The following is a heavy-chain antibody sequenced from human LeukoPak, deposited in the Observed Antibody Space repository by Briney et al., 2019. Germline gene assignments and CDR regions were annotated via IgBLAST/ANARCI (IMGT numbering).Heavy chain of an antibody. D-gene: IGHD3-16*02. CDR1: GGSISSYY. CDR3: ARESPPTSYYDYVWGSYRFAPLDY. V-gene: IGHV4-4*07. J-gene: IGHJ4*02. Sequence: SETLSLTCTVSGGSISSYYWSWIRQPAGKGLEWIGRIYTSGSTNYNPSLKSRVTMSVDTSKNQFSLKLSPVTAADTAVYYCARESPPTSYYDYVWGSYRFAPLDYWGQGTLVTVSS. CDR2: IYTSGST.